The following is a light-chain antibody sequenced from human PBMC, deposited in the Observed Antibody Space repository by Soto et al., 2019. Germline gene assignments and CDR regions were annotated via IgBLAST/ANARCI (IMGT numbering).Light chain of an antibody. CDR2: GAS. V-gene: IGKV3-15*01. J-gene: IGKJ1*01. CDR3: QQSYITPPT. Sequence: EIVMTQSPGTLSVSPVERATLSCRASQSVSSNLAWYQQKPGQAPRLLIHGASTRATGVPSRFSGSGSGTDFTLTISSLLPEDFATYYCQQSYITPPTFGQGTKVDIK. CDR1: QSVSSN.